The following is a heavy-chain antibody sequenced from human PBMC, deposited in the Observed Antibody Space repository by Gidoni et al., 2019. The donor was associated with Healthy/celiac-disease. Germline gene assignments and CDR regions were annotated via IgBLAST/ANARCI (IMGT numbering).Heavy chain of an antibody. CDR2: INPNSGGT. CDR1: GYTFTGYY. CDR3: ARDQWELRGAYYYYGMDV. D-gene: IGHD1-26*01. Sequence: QVQLVQSGAEVKKPGASVKVSCKASGYTFTGYYMHWVRQAPGQGLEWMGWINPNSGGTNYAQKFQGWVTMTRDTSISTAYMELSRLRSDDTAVYYCARDQWELRGAYYYYGMDVWGQGTTVTVSS. J-gene: IGHJ6*02. V-gene: IGHV1-2*04.